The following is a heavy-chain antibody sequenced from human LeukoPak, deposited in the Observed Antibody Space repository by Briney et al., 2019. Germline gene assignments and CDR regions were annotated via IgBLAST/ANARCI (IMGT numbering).Heavy chain of an antibody. V-gene: IGHV4-38-2*02. CDR3: ARRRSGWSLYYYYYMDV. CDR1: GYSISSGYY. Sequence: SETLSLTCTVSGYSISSGYYWGWIRQPPGEGLEWIGSIYHSGSTYYNPSLKSRVTISVDTSKNQFSLKLSSVTAADTAVYYCARRRSGWSLYYYYYMDVWGKGTTVTISS. CDR2: IYHSGST. D-gene: IGHD6-19*01. J-gene: IGHJ6*03.